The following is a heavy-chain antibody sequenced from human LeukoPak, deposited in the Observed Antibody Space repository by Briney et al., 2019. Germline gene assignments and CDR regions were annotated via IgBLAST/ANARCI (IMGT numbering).Heavy chain of an antibody. CDR3: AKDLGDGPYGMDV. Sequence: PGGSLRLSCAASGFTFSSYGMHWVRQAPGKGLEWVAVISYDGSNKYYADSVKGRFTISRDNSENTLYLQMNSLRAEDTAVYYCAKDLGDGPYGMDVWGQGTTVTVSS. CDR1: GFTFSSYG. J-gene: IGHJ6*02. V-gene: IGHV3-30*18. CDR2: ISYDGSNK.